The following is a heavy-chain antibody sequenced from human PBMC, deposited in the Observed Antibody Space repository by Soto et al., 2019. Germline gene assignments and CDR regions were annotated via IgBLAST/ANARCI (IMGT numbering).Heavy chain of an antibody. CDR2: IVPIFGKP. CDR1: GGTFSRYA. J-gene: IGHJ4*02. Sequence: QVQLVQSGAEVKKPGSSVKVSCKASGGTFSRYALNWVRQAPGQGPEWMGGIVPIFGKPNYAQKFQGRVTITADESTSTAYMELSSLRSEDTAVYYCARGVDYDSRAYYFCFWGQGPLVTVSS. D-gene: IGHD3-22*01. CDR3: ARGVDYDSRAYYFCF. V-gene: IGHV1-69*01.